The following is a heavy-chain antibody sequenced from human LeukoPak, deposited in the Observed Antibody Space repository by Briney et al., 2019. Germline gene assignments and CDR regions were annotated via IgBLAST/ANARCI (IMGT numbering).Heavy chain of an antibody. CDR2: IIPIFGTA. CDR1: GCTFSSYA. Sequence: ASVKVSCKASGCTFSSYAISWVRQAPGQGLEWMGRIIPIFGTANYAQKFQGRVTITTDESTSTAYMELSSLRSEDTAVYYCATLYCSSTSCYDYWGQGTLVTVSS. D-gene: IGHD2-2*01. J-gene: IGHJ4*02. V-gene: IGHV1-69*05. CDR3: ATLYCSSTSCYDY.